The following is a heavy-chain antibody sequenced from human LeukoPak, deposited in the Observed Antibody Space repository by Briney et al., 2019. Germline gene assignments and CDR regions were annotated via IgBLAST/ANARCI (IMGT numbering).Heavy chain of an antibody. CDR3: ARARYIVVVPAAPYYYYYMDV. Sequence: SVKVSCKASGGTFSSYAISWVRQAPGQGLEWMGGIIPIFGTANYAQKFQGRVTITADQSTSTAYMELSSLRSEDTAVYYCARARYIVVVPAAPYYYYYMDVWGKGTTVTVSS. V-gene: IGHV1-69*13. CDR1: GGTFSSYA. D-gene: IGHD2-2*01. CDR2: IIPIFGTA. J-gene: IGHJ6*03.